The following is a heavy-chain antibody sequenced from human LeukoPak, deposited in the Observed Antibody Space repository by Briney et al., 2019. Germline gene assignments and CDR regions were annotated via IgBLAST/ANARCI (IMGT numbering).Heavy chain of an antibody. D-gene: IGHD2-15*01. CDR1: GFTFSSYW. CDR3: ARDRLAVVAATHSFDY. CDR2: IRQDGSEK. Sequence: GGSLRLSCAAAGFTFSSYWMSWVRQAPGKGLEWVANIRQDGSEKQYVDSMKGRFTISRDNAKNSLYLQMSSLRGEDTAVYYCARDRLAVVAATHSFDYWGQGTLVTVSS. J-gene: IGHJ4*02. V-gene: IGHV3-7*01.